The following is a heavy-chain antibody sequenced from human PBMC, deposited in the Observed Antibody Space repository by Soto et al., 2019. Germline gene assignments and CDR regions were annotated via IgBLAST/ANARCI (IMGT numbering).Heavy chain of an antibody. V-gene: IGHV1-18*01. D-gene: IGHD2-21*02. J-gene: IGHJ6*02. CDR1: GYVFTNFG. CDR3: ARGDLLYGLDV. CDR2: ISAYNRNR. Sequence: ASVKVSCKASGYVFTNFGFNWVRQAPGQGLEWMGWISAYNRNRNSAQRFQGRLTMTTDPSTVTAYMELRSLTSDDTAVYYCARGDLLYGLDVWGQGTTVTVSS.